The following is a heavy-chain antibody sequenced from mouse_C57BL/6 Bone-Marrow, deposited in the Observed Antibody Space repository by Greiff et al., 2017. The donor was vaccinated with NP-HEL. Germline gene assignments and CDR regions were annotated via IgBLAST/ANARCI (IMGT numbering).Heavy chain of an antibody. J-gene: IGHJ4*01. V-gene: IGHV1-59*01. CDR1: GYTFTSYW. CDR3: AREGADYAMDY. CDR2: IDPSDSYT. Sequence: QVQLQQPGAELVRPGTSVKLSCKASGYTFTSYWMHWVKQRPGQGLEWIGVIDPSDSYTNYNQKFKGKATLTVDTSSSTAYMQLSSLTSEDSAVYYCAREGADYAMDYWGKGTSVTVSS.